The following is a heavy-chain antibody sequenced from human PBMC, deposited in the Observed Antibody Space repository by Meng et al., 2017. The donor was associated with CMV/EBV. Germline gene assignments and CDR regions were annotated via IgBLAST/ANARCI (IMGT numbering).Heavy chain of an antibody. D-gene: IGHD1-1*01. V-gene: IGHV1-2*02. CDR1: GYTFTAYY. Sequence: ASVKVSCKASGYTFTAYYFHWVRQAPGQGLEWMGWIHPHRGDTNYAQQFQGRVTLTTDTSINTGYMELTRLTSYDPAVYYCARENNWGPDYWGQGTLVTVSS. J-gene: IGHJ4*02. CDR3: ARENNWGPDY. CDR2: IHPHRGDT.